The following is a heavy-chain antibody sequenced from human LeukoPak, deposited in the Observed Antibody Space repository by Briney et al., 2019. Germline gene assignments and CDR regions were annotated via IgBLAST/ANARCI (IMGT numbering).Heavy chain of an antibody. CDR1: GFTFSTSW. CDR2: ISGSGGST. Sequence: GGSLRLSCVASGFTFSTSWKTWVRQAPGKGLEWVSAISGSGGSTYYAGSVKGRFTISRDNSKNTLYLQMNSLRADDTAVYYCAKDPIGIGPAFDIWGQGAMVTVSS. CDR3: AKDPIGIGPAFDI. V-gene: IGHV3-23*01. D-gene: IGHD1-26*01. J-gene: IGHJ3*02.